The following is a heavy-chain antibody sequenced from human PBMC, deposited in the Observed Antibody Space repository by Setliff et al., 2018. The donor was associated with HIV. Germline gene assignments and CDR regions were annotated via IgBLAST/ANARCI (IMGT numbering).Heavy chain of an antibody. CDR2: IRSKAYGETP. Sequence: PGGSLRLSCTTFGFTSGEYLMSWVRQAPGKGLEWVGFIRSKAYGETPEYAASVKGRFTISRDDSKSIAYLQMNSLKTEDTAVYYCTRSLEFLEWFLPSVGFASWGQGTLVTVSS. CDR1: GFTSGEYL. CDR3: TRSLEFLEWFLPSVGFAS. V-gene: IGHV3-49*04. D-gene: IGHD3-3*01. J-gene: IGHJ4*02.